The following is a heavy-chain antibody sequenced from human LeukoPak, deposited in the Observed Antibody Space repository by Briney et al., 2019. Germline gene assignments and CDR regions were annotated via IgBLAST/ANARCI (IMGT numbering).Heavy chain of an antibody. J-gene: IGHJ4*02. CDR2: ISGSGGST. CDR1: GFTFSSYA. D-gene: IGHD3-16*01. CDR3: ARDRIMITFGGVIPFDY. V-gene: IGHV3-23*01. Sequence: GGSLRLSCAASGFTFSSYAMSWVRQAPGKGLEWVSAISGSGGSTYYADSVKGRFTISRDNSKNTLYLQMNSLRAEDTAVYYCARDRIMITFGGVIPFDYWGQGTLVTVSS.